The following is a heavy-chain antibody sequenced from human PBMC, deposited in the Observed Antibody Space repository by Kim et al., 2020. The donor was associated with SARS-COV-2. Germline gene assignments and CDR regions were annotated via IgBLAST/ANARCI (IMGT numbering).Heavy chain of an antibody. CDR2: ISSDGTIQ. V-gene: IGHV3-30-3*01. CDR3: ARRDFWSTYPFDY. D-gene: IGHD3-3*01. Sequence: GGSLRLSCATSGFTFSRYALHWVRQAPGRGLEWVAVISSDGTIQHYVDSVEGRFTISRDNSKKTIFLQMNSLTPDDTAVYYCARRDFWSTYPFDYWGHGT. CDR1: GFTFSRYA. J-gene: IGHJ4*01.